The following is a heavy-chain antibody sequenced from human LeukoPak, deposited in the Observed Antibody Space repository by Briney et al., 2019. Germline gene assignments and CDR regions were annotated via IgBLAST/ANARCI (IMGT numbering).Heavy chain of an antibody. J-gene: IGHJ4*02. CDR2: ITNSNSYI. Sequence: GSLRLSCAASGFTFSSYSMNWVRQAPGKGLEWVSSITNSNSYIYYADSVKGRFTIPRDNSKNTLYLQMNSLRAEDTAVYYCAKGGTNTFGCTGGSCYSRAFVYWGQGTLVTVSS. V-gene: IGHV3-21*04. D-gene: IGHD2-15*01. CDR1: GFTFSSYS. CDR3: AKGGTNTFGCTGGSCYSRAFVY.